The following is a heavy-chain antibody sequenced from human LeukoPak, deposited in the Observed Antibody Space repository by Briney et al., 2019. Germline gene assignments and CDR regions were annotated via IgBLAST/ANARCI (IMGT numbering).Heavy chain of an antibody. J-gene: IGHJ4*02. Sequence: GESLKISCKGSGYRFTSYWISWVRQMPGKGLEWMGRIDPSDSYTNYSPSFQGHLTISADKSISTAYLQWSSLKASDTAMYYCARLGYCSSTSCNDGLGYWGQGTLVTVSS. CDR1: GYRFTSYW. CDR3: ARLGYCSSTSCNDGLGY. D-gene: IGHD2-2*01. CDR2: IDPSDSYT. V-gene: IGHV5-10-1*01.